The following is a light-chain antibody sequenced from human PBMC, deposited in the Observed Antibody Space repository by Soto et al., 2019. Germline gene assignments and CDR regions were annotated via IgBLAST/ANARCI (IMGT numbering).Light chain of an antibody. CDR3: QVYGSSSKT. J-gene: IGKJ1*01. V-gene: IGKV3-20*01. Sequence: DIEMTQFPSTLSASAGDRVTITCRASQTVTSGYLAWYQQKPGQAPRLLIYGVSTGATGIPDRFSGSGSGTDFTLTISRLEPEDFAVYFCQVYGSSSKTFGQGTRVEFK. CDR2: GVS. CDR1: QTVTSGY.